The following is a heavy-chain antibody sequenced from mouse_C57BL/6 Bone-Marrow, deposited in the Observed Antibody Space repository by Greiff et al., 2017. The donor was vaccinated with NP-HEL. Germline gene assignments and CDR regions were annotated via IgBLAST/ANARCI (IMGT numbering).Heavy chain of an antibody. Sequence: QVQLQQSGAELARPGASVKMSCKASGYTFTSYTMHWVKQRPGQGLEWIGYINPSSGYTKYNQKFKDKATLTADKSSSTAYMQLSSLTSEDSAVYYCARDDGYPPFAYWGQGTLVTVSA. V-gene: IGHV1-4*01. J-gene: IGHJ3*01. CDR1: GYTFTSYT. D-gene: IGHD2-3*01. CDR2: INPSSGYT. CDR3: ARDDGYPPFAY.